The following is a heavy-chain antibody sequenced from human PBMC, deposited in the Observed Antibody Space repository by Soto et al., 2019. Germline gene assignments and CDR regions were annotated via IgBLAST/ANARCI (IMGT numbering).Heavy chain of an antibody. V-gene: IGHV1-69*06. CDR1: GGTLSSYA. J-gene: IGHJ4*02. Sequence: SVKVSGKASGGTLSSYAISWVRQAPGQGLEWMGGIIPIFGTANYAQEFQGRVTITADKSTSTAYMELSSLRSEDTAVYYCALYYDSSGSYDYWGQGTLFTVSS. CDR2: IIPIFGTA. D-gene: IGHD3-22*01. CDR3: ALYYDSSGSYDY.